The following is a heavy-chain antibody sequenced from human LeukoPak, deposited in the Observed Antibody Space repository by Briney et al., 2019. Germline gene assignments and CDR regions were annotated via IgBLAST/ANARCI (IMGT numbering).Heavy chain of an antibody. CDR1: GFSTGDHA. CDR3: ARDRYSTIFGG. J-gene: IGHJ4*02. CDR2: YSGGDT. V-gene: IGHV3-66*02. D-gene: IGHD3-3*01. Sequence: GGSLRLSCSAYGFSTGDHAMTWVRQAPGKGLEWVSIYSGGDTYYAGSVKGRFTISRDNSKNTLYLQMNSLRAEDTAVYYCARDRYSTIFGGWGQGTLVTVSS.